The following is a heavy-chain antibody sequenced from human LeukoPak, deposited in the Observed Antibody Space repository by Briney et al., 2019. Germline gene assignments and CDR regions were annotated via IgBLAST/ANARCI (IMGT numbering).Heavy chain of an antibody. Sequence: ASVKVSCKASGGTFSSYAISWVRQAPGQGLEWMGWINPNSGGTNYAQKFQGWVTMTRDTSISTAYMELSRLRSDDTAVYYCARAEWLGFDYWGQGTLVTVSS. CDR2: INPNSGGT. CDR1: GGTFSSYA. D-gene: IGHD6-19*01. J-gene: IGHJ4*02. V-gene: IGHV1-2*04. CDR3: ARAEWLGFDY.